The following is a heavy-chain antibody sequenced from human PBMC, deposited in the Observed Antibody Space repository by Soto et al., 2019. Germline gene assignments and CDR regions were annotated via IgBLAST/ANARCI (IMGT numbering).Heavy chain of an antibody. V-gene: IGHV3-53*02. Sequence: EVQLVETGGGLIQPGGSLRLSCAASGVTVSSNYMSWVRQAPGKGLEWVSVIYSGGSTYYADSVKGRFTISRDNSNNTLYLQMNSLRAEDTAVYYCARDGYGDLYFDYWGQGTLVTVSS. CDR2: IYSGGST. D-gene: IGHD4-17*01. CDR3: ARDGYGDLYFDY. J-gene: IGHJ4*02. CDR1: GVTVSSNY.